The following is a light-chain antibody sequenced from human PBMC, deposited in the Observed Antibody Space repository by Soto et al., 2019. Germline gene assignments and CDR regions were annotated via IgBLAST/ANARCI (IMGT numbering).Light chain of an antibody. J-gene: IGKJ2*01. CDR3: QQYGSSPPAT. CDR2: DAS. CDR1: QSVSSY. V-gene: IGKV3-11*01. Sequence: EIVLTQSPATLSLSPGERAALSCRASQSVSSYLAWYQQKPGQAPRLLIYDASIRATGIPGRFSGSGSGTDFTLTISSLEPEDFAVYYCQQYGSSPPATFGQGTKLEIK.